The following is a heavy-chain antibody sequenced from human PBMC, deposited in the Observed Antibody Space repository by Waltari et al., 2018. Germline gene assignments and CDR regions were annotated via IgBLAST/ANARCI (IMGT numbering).Heavy chain of an antibody. CDR1: GGTFSSYT. Sequence: QVQLVQSGAEVKKPGSSVKVSCKASGGTFSSYTISWVRQAPGQGLEWMGRIIPILGIANYAQKCQGRVTITADKSTSTAYMELSSLRSEDTAVYYCAREGAAAGDFDYWGQGTLVTVSS. D-gene: IGHD6-13*01. CDR3: AREGAAAGDFDY. J-gene: IGHJ4*02. V-gene: IGHV1-69*08. CDR2: IIPILGIA.